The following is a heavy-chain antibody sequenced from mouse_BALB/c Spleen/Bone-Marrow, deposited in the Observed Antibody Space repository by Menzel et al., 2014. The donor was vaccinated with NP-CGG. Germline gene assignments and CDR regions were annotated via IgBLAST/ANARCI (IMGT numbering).Heavy chain of an antibody. J-gene: IGHJ3*01. V-gene: IGHV14-3*02. CDR3: ARGYDGFAY. CDR1: GFNIKDTY. Sequence: EVKLQESGAELVKPGASVELSCTASGFNIKDTYMHWVKQRPEQGLEWIGRIDPANGNTKYDPKFQGKATITADTSSNTAYLQLSSLTSEDTAVYYCARGYDGFAYWGQGTLVTVSA. CDR2: IDPANGNT. D-gene: IGHD2-2*01.